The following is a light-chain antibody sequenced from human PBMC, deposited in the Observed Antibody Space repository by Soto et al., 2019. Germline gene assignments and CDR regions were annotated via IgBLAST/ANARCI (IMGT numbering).Light chain of an antibody. CDR3: QQRSNWPPFT. CDR1: ENVRTF. J-gene: IGKJ4*01. V-gene: IGKV3-11*01. CDR2: GAS. Sequence: VLTQSPATLSLSPGERATLSCRASENVRTFVDWYQQKPGQTPRLLVYGASSRATGIPDRFSGSGSGTDFTLTISSLEPEDFAVYYCQQRSNWPPFTFGGGTKVDIK.